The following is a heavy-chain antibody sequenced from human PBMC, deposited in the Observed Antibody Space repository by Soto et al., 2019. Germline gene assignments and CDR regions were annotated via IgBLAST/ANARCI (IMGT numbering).Heavy chain of an antibody. V-gene: IGHV1-46*01. D-gene: IGHD6-6*01. CDR1: GYTFTGYY. CDR3: AREYSSSSGYYYGMDV. Sequence: QVQLVQSGAEVKKPGASVKVSCKASGYTFTGYYMHWVRQAPGQGLEWMGIINPSGGSTSYAQKFQGRVTMTRDTSTSTVYMELSSLRSEDTAVYYCAREYSSSSGYYYGMDVWGQGTTVTVSS. CDR2: INPSGGST. J-gene: IGHJ6*02.